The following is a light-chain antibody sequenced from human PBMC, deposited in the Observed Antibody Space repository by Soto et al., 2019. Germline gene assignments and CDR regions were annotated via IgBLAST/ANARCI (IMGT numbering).Light chain of an antibody. CDR2: DVS. J-gene: IGKJ5*01. CDR3: QQRSNWPIT. Sequence: EIVLTQSPATLSLSPGEGATLSCRARQSITSYLAWYQQKPGQAPRLLIYDVSNRATGIPARFSGSGSGTDFTLTSSSLEPEDFAVYYCQQRSNWPITFGQGTRLEIK. CDR1: QSITSY. V-gene: IGKV3-11*01.